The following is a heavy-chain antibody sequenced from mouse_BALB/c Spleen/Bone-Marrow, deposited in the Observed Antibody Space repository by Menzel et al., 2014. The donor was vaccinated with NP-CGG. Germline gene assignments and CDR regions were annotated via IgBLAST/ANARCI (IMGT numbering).Heavy chain of an antibody. J-gene: IGHJ4*01. CDR1: GFSLTSYG. CDR3: ARQPLRRHAMDY. D-gene: IGHD1-2*01. V-gene: IGHV2-4*02. Sequence: QVQLKQSGPGLVQPSQRLSIPCTVSGFSLTSYGVHWVRQPPGKGLEWLGVIWSGGSTDYNAAFISRLSISKDNSKSQVFFKMNSLQADDTAIYYCARQPLRRHAMDYWGQGTSVTVSS. CDR2: IWSGGST.